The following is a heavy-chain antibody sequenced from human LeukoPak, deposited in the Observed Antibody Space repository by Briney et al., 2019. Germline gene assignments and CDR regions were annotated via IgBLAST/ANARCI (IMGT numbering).Heavy chain of an antibody. J-gene: IGHJ5*02. Sequence: SETLSLTCSVSGGSISSYYWSWIRQPPGKGPEWIGYIYYSANYNPSLKSRVTISVDRFKNQFSLNLTSVTAADTAVYYCARASGYYVNHWGQGTLVTVSS. CDR1: GGSISSYY. CDR2: IYYSA. V-gene: IGHV4-59*01. D-gene: IGHD5-18*01. CDR3: ARASGYYVNH.